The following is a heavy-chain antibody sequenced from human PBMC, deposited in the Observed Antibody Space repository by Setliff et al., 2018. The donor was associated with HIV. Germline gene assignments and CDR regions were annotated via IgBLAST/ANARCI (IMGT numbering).Heavy chain of an antibody. V-gene: IGHV3-15*05. CDR3: TSGAGTSDFDY. CDR1: GFTFSRAW. CDR2: IKNKGDGGTR. D-gene: IGHD1-1*01. Sequence: PGGSLRLSCEGSGFTFSRAWMSWVRQAPGKGLEWVGRIKNKGDGGTRDYAAPMGGRFTISSDESKNTVYLEMNSPKIEDTAVYYCTSGAGTSDFDYWGQGTLVTVSS. J-gene: IGHJ4*02.